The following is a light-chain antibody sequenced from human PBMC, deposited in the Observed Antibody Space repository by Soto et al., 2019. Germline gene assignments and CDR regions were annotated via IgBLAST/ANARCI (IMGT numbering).Light chain of an antibody. V-gene: IGKV4-1*01. CDR2: WAS. J-gene: IGKJ2*01. Sequence: DIVMTQSPDSLAVSPGERATINCKSSQSVLYSSNNKNYLAWYQQKPGQPPKLLIYWASTRESGVPDRFSGSGSGTDFTLTISSLQAEDVAVYYCQQYYNIPYTFGQGTKLEIK. CDR1: QSVLYSSNNKNY. CDR3: QQYYNIPYT.